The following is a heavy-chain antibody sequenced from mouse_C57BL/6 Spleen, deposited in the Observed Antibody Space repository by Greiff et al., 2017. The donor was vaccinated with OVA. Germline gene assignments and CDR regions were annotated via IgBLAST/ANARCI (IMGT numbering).Heavy chain of an antibody. CDR2: INPGSGGT. J-gene: IGHJ3*01. Sequence: VQLQQSGAELVRPGTSVKVSCKASGYAFTNYLIEWVKQRPGQGLEWIGVINPGSGGTNYNEKFKGKATLTADKSSSTAYMQLSSLTSEDSAVYFCARGNSYGGFAYWGQGTLVTVSA. D-gene: IGHD5-2*01. V-gene: IGHV1-54*01. CDR3: ARGNSYGGFAY. CDR1: GYAFTNYL.